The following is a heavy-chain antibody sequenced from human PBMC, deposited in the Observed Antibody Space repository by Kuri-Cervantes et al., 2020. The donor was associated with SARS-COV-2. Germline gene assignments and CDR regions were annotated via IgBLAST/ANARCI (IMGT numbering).Heavy chain of an antibody. Sequence: ASVKVSCKASGYTFTSYGISWVRQAPGQGLEWMGWISAYNGNTNYAQKLQGRVTMTTDTSTSTAYMELRSLRSDDTAVYYCARGGYFDWLANLYYYYTDVWGKGTTVTVSS. CDR1: GYTFTSYG. CDR3: ARGGYFDWLANLYYYYTDV. J-gene: IGHJ6*03. CDR2: ISAYNGNT. D-gene: IGHD3-9*01. V-gene: IGHV1-18*01.